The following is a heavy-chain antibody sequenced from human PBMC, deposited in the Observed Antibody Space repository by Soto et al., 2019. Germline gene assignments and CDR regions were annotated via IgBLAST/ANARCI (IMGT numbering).Heavy chain of an antibody. V-gene: IGHV4-31*03. Sequence: QVQLQESGPGLVKPSHTLSLTCTVSGGSISSDGYYWSWIRQHPGKGLEWIGYIYYSGSTYYNPTPRFRRTVSVDTAKNQFSLKLSSVTAADTAVYYCARGGRIIAAAGTHYDYWGQGTLVTVSS. CDR2: IYYSGST. CDR3: ARGGRIIAAAGTHYDY. CDR1: GGSISSDGYY. J-gene: IGHJ4*02. D-gene: IGHD6-13*01.